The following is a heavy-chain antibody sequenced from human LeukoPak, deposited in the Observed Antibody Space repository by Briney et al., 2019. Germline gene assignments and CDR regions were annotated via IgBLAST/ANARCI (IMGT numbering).Heavy chain of an antibody. CDR2: ISYDGSIK. D-gene: IGHD3-22*01. J-gene: IGHJ2*01. Sequence: GGSLGLSCAASGFPFSSYSIHWVRQAPGKGLEWVAVISYDGSIKYYADSVKGRFTISRYNSKNTLLLQLNSLKAEDTAVYYCARDLGRSGIGVVIYWYFDLWGRSTLVTVSS. V-gene: IGHV3-30-3*01. CDR1: GFPFSSYS. CDR3: ARDLGRSGIGVVIYWYFDL.